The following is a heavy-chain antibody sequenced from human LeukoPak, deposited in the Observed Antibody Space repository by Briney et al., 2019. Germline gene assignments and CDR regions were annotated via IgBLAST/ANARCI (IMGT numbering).Heavy chain of an antibody. Sequence: ASVKVSCKASGGTFSSYAISWVRQAPGQGLEWMGWISGYNGNTKYAQKLQGRVTMTTDTSTSTAYMELRSLRSDDTAVYYCARGCSGGSCHYMDVWGKGTTVTISS. CDR2: ISGYNGNT. V-gene: IGHV1-18*01. J-gene: IGHJ6*03. D-gene: IGHD2-15*01. CDR1: GGTFSSYA. CDR3: ARGCSGGSCHYMDV.